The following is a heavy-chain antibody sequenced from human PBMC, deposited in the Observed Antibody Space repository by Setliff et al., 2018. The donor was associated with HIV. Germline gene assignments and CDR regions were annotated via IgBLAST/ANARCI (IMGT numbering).Heavy chain of an antibody. Sequence: GGSLRLSCAASGFTFSSYGMHWVRQAPGKGLEWVAVIWYDGSNKYYADSVKGRFTLSRDNSKNTLYLQMSSLRAEDTAVYYCAKDPGVSYYNFWSNYYGLDVWGQGTTVTVSS. CDR1: GFTFSSYG. V-gene: IGHV3-33*03. D-gene: IGHD3-3*01. J-gene: IGHJ6*02. CDR3: AKDPGVSYYNFWSNYYGLDV. CDR2: IWYDGSNK.